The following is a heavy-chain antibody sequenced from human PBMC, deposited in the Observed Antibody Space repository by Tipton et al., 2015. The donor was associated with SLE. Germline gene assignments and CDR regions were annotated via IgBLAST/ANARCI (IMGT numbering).Heavy chain of an antibody. CDR2: IYTSGST. D-gene: IGHD5-18*01. J-gene: IGHJ4*02. CDR3: AREGGYSYGIDY. CDR1: GGSISSSSYY. Sequence: TLSLTCTVSGGSISSSSYYWGWIRQPPGKGLEWIGNIYTSGSTNYNPSLKSRVTISVDTSKNQFSLKLSSVTAADTAVYYCAREGGYSYGIDYWGQGTLVTVSS. V-gene: IGHV4-39*07.